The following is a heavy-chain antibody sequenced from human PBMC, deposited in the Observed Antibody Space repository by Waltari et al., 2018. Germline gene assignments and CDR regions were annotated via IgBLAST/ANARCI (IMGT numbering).Heavy chain of an antibody. D-gene: IGHD3-22*01. V-gene: IGHV3-30*09. CDR1: EFTFSSYA. J-gene: IGHJ6*02. CDR2: IAYNERNI. Sequence: QVQLVESGGGVVQPGRSLRFSCAASEFTFSSYALPWFRQVPGKGLECVAVIAYNERNINYVASVKGRFAMSRDNSKKMLYLQMNSLRPEDTAVYYCARDYCDRTNCHGMDVWGQGTTVTVSS. CDR3: ARDYCDRTNCHGMDV.